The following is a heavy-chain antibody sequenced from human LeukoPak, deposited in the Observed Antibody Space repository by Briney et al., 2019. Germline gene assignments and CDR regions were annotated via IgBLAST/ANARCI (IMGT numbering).Heavy chain of an antibody. V-gene: IGHV3-23*01. CDR1: GFTFSSYA. D-gene: IGHD6-19*01. Sequence: GGSLRLSRAASGFTFSSYAMSWVRQAPGKGLEWVSAISGSGGSTYYADSVKGRFTISRDNSKNTLYLQMNSLRAEDTAVYYCAKVDGIAVAGKVYWGQGTLVTVSS. J-gene: IGHJ4*02. CDR3: AKVDGIAVAGKVY. CDR2: ISGSGGST.